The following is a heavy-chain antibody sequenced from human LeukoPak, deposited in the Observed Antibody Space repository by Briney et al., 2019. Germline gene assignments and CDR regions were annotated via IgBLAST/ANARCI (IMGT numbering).Heavy chain of an antibody. CDR3: ARTTEAHSWQTRYYSYYMDV. Sequence: SETLSLTCTVSGGSTSSASYCWSSIRQPAGDWLEWIVCIYTGRSNSYNPSRKTRVPISVDTSQNQFPLQLSAVTAADTAVYYCARTTEAHSWQTRYYSYYMDVWGEGTTVSVCS. J-gene: IGHJ6*03. CDR2: IYTGRSN. CDR1: GGSTSSASYC. D-gene: IGHD6-13*01. V-gene: IGHV4-61*10.